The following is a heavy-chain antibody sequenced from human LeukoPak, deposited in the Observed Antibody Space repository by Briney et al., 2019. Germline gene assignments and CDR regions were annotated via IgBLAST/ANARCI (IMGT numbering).Heavy chain of an antibody. CDR3: ARDLTVGGPYSDDFDY. D-gene: IGHD5-12*01. Sequence: GASVKVPCKASGGTFSSYAIGWVRQAPGQGLEWMGGIIPIFGTANYAQKFQGRVTITADESTSTAYMELSSLRSEDTAVYYCARDLTVGGPYSDDFDYWGQGTLVTVSS. J-gene: IGHJ4*02. V-gene: IGHV1-69*13. CDR1: GGTFSSYA. CDR2: IIPIFGTA.